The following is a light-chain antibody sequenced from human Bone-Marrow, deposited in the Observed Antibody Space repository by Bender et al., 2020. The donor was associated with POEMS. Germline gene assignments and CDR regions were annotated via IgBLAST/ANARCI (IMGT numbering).Light chain of an antibody. V-gene: IGLV2-14*03. CDR2: DNS. CDR3: AAWEDSLNGWV. J-gene: IGLJ3*02. Sequence: QSALTQPASVSGSPGQSITISCTGSSSDVGSSDFVSWYQQHPGKAPKLIIYDNSYRPSGVPDRFSGSKSGTSASLAISGLQSEDEADYYCAAWEDSLNGWVFGGGTKLTVL. CDR1: SSDVGSSDF.